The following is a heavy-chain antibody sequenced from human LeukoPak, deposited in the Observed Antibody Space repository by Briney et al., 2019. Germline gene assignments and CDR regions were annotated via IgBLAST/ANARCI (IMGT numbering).Heavy chain of an antibody. Sequence: GASVKVSCKASGYAFTSYGISRVRQAPGQGLEWMGIINPSGGSTSYAQKFQGRVTMTRDTSTSTVYMELSSLRSEDTAVYYCARDSVAVAGRGFGWFDPWGQGTLVTVSS. CDR2: INPSGGST. V-gene: IGHV1-46*01. CDR1: GYAFTSYG. D-gene: IGHD6-19*01. J-gene: IGHJ5*02. CDR3: ARDSVAVAGRGFGWFDP.